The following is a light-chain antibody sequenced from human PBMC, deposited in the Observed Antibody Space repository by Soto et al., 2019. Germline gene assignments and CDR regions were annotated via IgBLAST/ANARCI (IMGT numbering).Light chain of an antibody. J-gene: IGLJ1*01. CDR2: EVD. CDR3: SSCAGSNNLV. V-gene: IGLV2-8*01. Sequence: QSVLTQPPSASGSPGQSVTISCTGTSSDVGGYNYVSWYQHHPGKAPKLMIYEVDKRPSEVPDRFSASKSGNTASLTVSGLQAEDEADYYCSSCAGSNNLVFGTGTKVTV. CDR1: SSDVGGYNY.